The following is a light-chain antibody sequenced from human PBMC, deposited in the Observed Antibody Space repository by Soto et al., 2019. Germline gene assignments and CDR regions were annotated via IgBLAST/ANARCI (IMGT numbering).Light chain of an antibody. Sequence: EIVMTQSPATLSVSPGERATLSCRASQSVSSNFAWYQQKPGQAPRLLIYGASTRATGIPARFSGSGSGTEFTLALSSLQCEDFAVYYCQQYNNWPLTFGGGTKVEIK. J-gene: IGKJ4*01. V-gene: IGKV3-15*01. CDR1: QSVSSN. CDR3: QQYNNWPLT. CDR2: GAS.